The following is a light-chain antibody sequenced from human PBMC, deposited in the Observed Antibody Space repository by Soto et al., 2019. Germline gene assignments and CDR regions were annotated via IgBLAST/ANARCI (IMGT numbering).Light chain of an antibody. Sequence: DIQMTPSPSSLSASVGDRVTITCRASQSISSYLNWYQQKPGKAPNLLIYAASSLQSGVPSRFSGSGSGTDFTLTISSLQPEDFATYYCQQSYNTPLTFGGGTKVDIK. CDR1: QSISSY. J-gene: IGKJ4*01. V-gene: IGKV1-39*01. CDR2: AAS. CDR3: QQSYNTPLT.